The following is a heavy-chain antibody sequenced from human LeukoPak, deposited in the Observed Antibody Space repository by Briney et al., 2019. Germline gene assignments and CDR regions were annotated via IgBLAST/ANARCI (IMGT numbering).Heavy chain of an antibody. CDR3: ARAPSSGLSKGYFDY. J-gene: IGHJ4*02. V-gene: IGHV1-3*01. CDR1: GYTFTSYA. D-gene: IGHD3-22*01. CDR2: INAGNGNT. Sequence: ASVKVSCKASGYTFTSYAMHWVRQAPGQRLEWMGWINAGNGNTKYSQKFQGRVTITRDTSASTAYMELSSLRSEDTAVYYCARAPSSGLSKGYFDYRGQGTLVTVSS.